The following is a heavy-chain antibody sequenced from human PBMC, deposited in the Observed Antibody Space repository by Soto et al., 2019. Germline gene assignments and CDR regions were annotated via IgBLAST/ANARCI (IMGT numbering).Heavy chain of an antibody. CDR3: ARDLSSAWYGRFTP. Sequence: GGSLRLSCAASGFTFSSYAMHWVRQAPGKGLEWVAVISYDGSNKYYADSVKGRFTISRDNSKNTLFLHMNSLRSEDTAMYYCARDLSSAWYGRFTPWGQGTLVTVSS. J-gene: IGHJ5*02. CDR1: GFTFSSYA. D-gene: IGHD6-19*01. V-gene: IGHV3-30-3*01. CDR2: ISYDGSNK.